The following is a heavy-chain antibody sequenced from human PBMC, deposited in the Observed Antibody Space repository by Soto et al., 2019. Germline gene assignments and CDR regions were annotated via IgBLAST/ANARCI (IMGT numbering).Heavy chain of an antibody. V-gene: IGHV1-69*02. Sequence: QVQLVQSGAEGKKPGSSVKVYCKASGGTFSSYTISWVRQAPGQGLEWMGRIIPILGIANYAQKFQGRVTITADKSTSTAYMELSSLRSEDTAVYYCARSTTVTTFWFDPWGQGTLVTVSS. CDR3: ARSTTVTTFWFDP. D-gene: IGHD4-4*01. CDR1: GGTFSSYT. J-gene: IGHJ5*02. CDR2: IIPILGIA.